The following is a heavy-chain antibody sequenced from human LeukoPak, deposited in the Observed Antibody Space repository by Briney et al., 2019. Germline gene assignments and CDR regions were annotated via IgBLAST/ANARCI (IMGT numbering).Heavy chain of an antibody. CDR2: IWYDGSNK. D-gene: IGHD3-22*01. J-gene: IGHJ4*02. CDR3: ARVGPRYDSSGYYYYFDY. V-gene: IGHV3-33*01. CDR1: GFTFSSYG. Sequence: PGRSLRLSCAASGFTFSSYGMHWVRQAPGKGLEWVAVIWYDGSNKYYADSVKGRFTISRDKSKNTLYLQMNSLRAEDTAVYYCARVGPRYDSSGYYYYFDYWGQGTLVTVSS.